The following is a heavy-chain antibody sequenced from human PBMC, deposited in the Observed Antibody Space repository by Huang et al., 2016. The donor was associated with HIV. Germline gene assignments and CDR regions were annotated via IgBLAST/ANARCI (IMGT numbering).Heavy chain of an antibody. CDR3: VRDQGRLAVGGIDNWFDP. Sequence: QVRLQESGPGLVKPSETLSLSCTVSGDSVSSHYWGWIRHPPGKGLEWIGTVYDSGTTKYNPSLKSRITISVDTSKNGFSLNITSVSAAETAMYFCVRDQGRLAVGGIDNWFDPWGQGALVTVSS. CDR1: GDSVSSHY. CDR2: VYDSGTT. J-gene: IGHJ5*02. V-gene: IGHV4-59*02. D-gene: IGHD6-19*01.